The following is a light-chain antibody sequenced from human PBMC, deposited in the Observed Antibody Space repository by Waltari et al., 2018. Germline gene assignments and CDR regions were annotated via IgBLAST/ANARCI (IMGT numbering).Light chain of an antibody. J-gene: IGLJ2*01. Sequence: QSALTQPASVSGSPGQSITISCTGISSDLNGYNYVSWYQKYPGKAPKLIIYEVSNRPSGVANRCSGSKSGNTASLSISGLQAEDEADYYCTSYISGTTLVIFGGGTKLTVL. CDR2: EVS. CDR1: SSDLNGYNY. CDR3: TSYISGTTLVI. V-gene: IGLV2-14*01.